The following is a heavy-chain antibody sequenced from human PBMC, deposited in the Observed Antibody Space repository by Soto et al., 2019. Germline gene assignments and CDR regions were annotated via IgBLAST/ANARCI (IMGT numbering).Heavy chain of an antibody. J-gene: IGHJ4*02. Sequence: SETLSLTCTVSGGSISSSSYYWGWIRQPPGKGLEWIGSIYYSGSTYYNPSLKSRVTISVDTSKNQFSLKLSSVTAADTAVYYCARAGGYDSSGYYDYWGQGTPVTVSS. D-gene: IGHD3-22*01. CDR1: GGSISSSSYY. V-gene: IGHV4-39*01. CDR3: ARAGGYDSSGYYDY. CDR2: IYYSGST.